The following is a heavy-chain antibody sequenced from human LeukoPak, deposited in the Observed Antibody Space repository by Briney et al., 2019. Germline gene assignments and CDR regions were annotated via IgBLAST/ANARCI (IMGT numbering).Heavy chain of an antibody. CDR2: ISSSSYI. CDR1: GFTFSSYS. V-gene: IGHV3-21*01. J-gene: IGHJ4*02. Sequence: PGGSLRLSCAASGFTFSSYSMNWVRQAPGKGLEWVSSISSSSYIYYADSVKGRFTISRDNAKNSLYLQMNSLRAEDTAVYYCACTLGYCSSTSCYHFDYWGQGTLVTVSS. CDR3: ACTLGYCSSTSCYHFDY. D-gene: IGHD2-2*01.